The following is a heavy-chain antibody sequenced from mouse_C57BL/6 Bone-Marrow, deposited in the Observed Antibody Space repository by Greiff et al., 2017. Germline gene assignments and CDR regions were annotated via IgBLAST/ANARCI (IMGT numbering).Heavy chain of an antibody. J-gene: IGHJ3*01. CDR2: INPSSGCT. V-gene: IGHV1-4*01. D-gene: IGHD2-3*01. CDR1: GYTFTSYT. Sequence: VQLQQSGAELARPGASVTMSCKASGYTFTSYTMHWVKQRPGQGLEWIGYINPSSGCTNYNQKFKDKATLTADKSSSTASMQLSSLTSEDSAVXCCARGGWLLPWFAYWGQGTLVTVSA. CDR3: ARGGWLLPWFAY.